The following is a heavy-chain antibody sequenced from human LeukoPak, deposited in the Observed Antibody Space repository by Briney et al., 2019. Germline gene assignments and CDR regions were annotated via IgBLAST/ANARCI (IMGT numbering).Heavy chain of an antibody. CDR2: IYDSGTT. D-gene: IGHD3-10*01. Sequence: SETLTLTCTVSGGSISSLYWSWIRQPPGKGLEWIGYIYDSGTTNYNPSLKSRVTISVDTSKNQFSLKLGSVTAADTAVYYCARGGYYYLNWGHGTMVTVSS. CDR3: ARGGYYYLN. V-gene: IGHV4-59*01. J-gene: IGHJ3*01. CDR1: GGSISSLY.